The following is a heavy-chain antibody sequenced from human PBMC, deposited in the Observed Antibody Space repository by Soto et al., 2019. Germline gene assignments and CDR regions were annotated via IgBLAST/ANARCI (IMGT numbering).Heavy chain of an antibody. V-gene: IGHV3-74*01. CDR3: AKDGTHCSDGSCYGMDV. D-gene: IGHD2-15*01. CDR1: GFTFSKHW. J-gene: IGHJ6*02. CDR2: IKTDGSFT. Sequence: GGSLRLSCAASGFTFSKHWMHWVRQAPGKGLVWVSHIKTDGSFTRDADSLKGRFTISRVNSKNTLYLQMNSLKAEDTAVYYCAKDGTHCSDGSCYGMDVWGQGTTVTVSS.